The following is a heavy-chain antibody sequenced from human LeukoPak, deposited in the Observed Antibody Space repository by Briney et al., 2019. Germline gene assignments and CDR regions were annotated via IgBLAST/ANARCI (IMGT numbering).Heavy chain of an antibody. D-gene: IGHD1-26*01. V-gene: IGHV3-66*01. CDR2: IYSGGST. CDR1: GLTVSSNY. CDR3: ARSIVGTTSAFDI. Sequence: SGGSLRLSCAASGLTVSSNYMSGVRHSPGKGLEWVSVIYSGGSTYYANSVKGRFTISRDNSKNTLYLQVNSLRAEDTAVYYCARSIVGTTSAFDIWGQGTMVTVSS. J-gene: IGHJ3*02.